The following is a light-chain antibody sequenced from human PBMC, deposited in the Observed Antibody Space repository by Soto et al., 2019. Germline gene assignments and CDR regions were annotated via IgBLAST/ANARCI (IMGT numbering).Light chain of an antibody. Sequence: EIVMTQSPATLSVSPVERAILSCRASKSVSNNLAWYQQKPGQAPRLLIYGASTRATGIPDRFSGSGSGTEFILSISSLQSEDFAVYYCQQYYNWPPLTFGGGTKVEIK. CDR3: QQYYNWPPLT. CDR2: GAS. V-gene: IGKV3-15*01. CDR1: KSVSNN. J-gene: IGKJ4*01.